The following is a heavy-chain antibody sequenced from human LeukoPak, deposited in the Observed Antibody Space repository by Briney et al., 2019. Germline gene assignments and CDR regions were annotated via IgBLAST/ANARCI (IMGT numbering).Heavy chain of an antibody. CDR3: ARGALDAATPFDS. D-gene: IGHD2-15*01. Sequence: GGSLRLSCAASGFSFRSYAMSWVRQAPGKGLEWVSAISGSGTNTYYADSVKGRFTISRDNSKNTLDLQMNSLRAEDTAVYYCARGALDAATPFDSWGQGTLVTVSS. J-gene: IGHJ5*01. V-gene: IGHV3-23*01. CDR2: ISGSGTNT. CDR1: GFSFRSYA.